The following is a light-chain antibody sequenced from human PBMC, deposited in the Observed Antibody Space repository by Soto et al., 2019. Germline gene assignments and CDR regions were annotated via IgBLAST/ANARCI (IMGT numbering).Light chain of an antibody. Sequence: QSVLTQSRSVSGSPGQSVTISCTGTSSDVGGYNFVSWYQQYPGKAPKLIIYDVTKRPSGVPDRFSGSKSGNTASLTISGLQTADEADYYCCSYAGSYSHVFGTGTKVTVL. V-gene: IGLV2-11*01. CDR1: SSDVGGYNF. J-gene: IGLJ1*01. CDR3: CSYAGSYSHV. CDR2: DVT.